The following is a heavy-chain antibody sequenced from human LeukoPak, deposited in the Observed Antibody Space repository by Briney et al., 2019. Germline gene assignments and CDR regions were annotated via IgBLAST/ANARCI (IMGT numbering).Heavy chain of an antibody. J-gene: IGHJ4*02. Sequence: GGSLRLSCAASGFTFSSYSMIWVRQAPGKGLEWVSYISSSSTTIYYADSVKGRFTISRDNAKNTLYLQMNSLRAEDTALYYCVREGGYDPFENWGQGTLVTVSS. D-gene: IGHD5-12*01. V-gene: IGHV3-48*04. CDR2: ISSSSTTI. CDR3: VREGGYDPFEN. CDR1: GFTFSSYS.